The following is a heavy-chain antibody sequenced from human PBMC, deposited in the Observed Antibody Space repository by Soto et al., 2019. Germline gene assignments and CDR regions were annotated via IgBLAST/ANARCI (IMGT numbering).Heavy chain of an antibody. CDR1: CVSVSSGSYY. CDR3: ARDARRYYGMDV. CDR2: IYYSGST. D-gene: IGHD6-6*01. Sequence: SDTLSVTCPVFCVSVSSGSYYLSWIRQPPGKGLEWIGYIYYSGSTNYNPSLKSRVTISVDTSKNQFSLKLSSVTAADTAVYYCARDARRYYGMDVWGQGTTVTVSS. J-gene: IGHJ6*02. V-gene: IGHV4-61*01.